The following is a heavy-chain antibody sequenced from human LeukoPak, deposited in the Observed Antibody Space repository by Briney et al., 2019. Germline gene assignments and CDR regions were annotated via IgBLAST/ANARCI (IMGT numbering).Heavy chain of an antibody. D-gene: IGHD3-22*01. J-gene: IGHJ5*02. CDR2: IYYSGST. V-gene: IGHV4-39*07. CDR1: GGSISSSSYY. CDR3: ARDRLANWFDP. Sequence: PSETLSLTCTVYGGSISSSSYYWGWLRQPPGKGLEWIGSIYYSGSTYYNPSLKSRVTISVDTSKNQFSLKLSSVTAADTAVYYCARDRLANWFDPWGQGTLVTVSS.